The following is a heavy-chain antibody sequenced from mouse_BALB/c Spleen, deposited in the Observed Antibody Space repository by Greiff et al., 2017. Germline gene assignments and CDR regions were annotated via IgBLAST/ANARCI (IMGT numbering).Heavy chain of an antibody. Sequence: VQLQQSGAELARPGASVKLSCKASGYTFTDYYINWVKQRTGQGLEWIGEIYPGSGNTYYNEKFKGKATLTADKSSSTAYMQLSSLTSEDSAVYFCARGGTGTGFAYWGQGTLVTVSA. V-gene: IGHV1-77*01. CDR2: IYPGSGNT. J-gene: IGHJ3*01. D-gene: IGHD4-1*01. CDR1: GYTFTDYY. CDR3: ARGGTGTGFAY.